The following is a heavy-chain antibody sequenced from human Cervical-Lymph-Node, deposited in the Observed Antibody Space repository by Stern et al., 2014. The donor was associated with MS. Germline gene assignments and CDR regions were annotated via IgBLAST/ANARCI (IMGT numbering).Heavy chain of an antibody. Sequence: QVQLVQSGGGVVQPGRSLRLSCAASGFTFSSYGMHWVRQDPGKGLEWVAVIWYDGSNKYYADSVKGRFTISRDNSKNTLYLQMNSLRAEDTAVYYCARDPWATVNDYFDYWGQGTLVTVSS. CDR2: IWYDGSNK. J-gene: IGHJ4*02. D-gene: IGHD4-11*01. V-gene: IGHV3-33*01. CDR3: ARDPWATVNDYFDY. CDR1: GFTFSSYG.